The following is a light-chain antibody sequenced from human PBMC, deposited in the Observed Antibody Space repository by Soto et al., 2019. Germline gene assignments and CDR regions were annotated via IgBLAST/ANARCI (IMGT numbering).Light chain of an antibody. V-gene: IGKV1-5*01. CDR1: QTISSW. Sequence: DIQMTQSPSTLSGSVGDRVTITCRASQTISSWLAWYQQKPGKAPKLLIYAASTLQNGVPSTFSGSGSGTEFTLTIRSLQPEDFGTYYCQQFKSYPITFGQGTRLDIK. CDR3: QQFKSYPIT. CDR2: AAS. J-gene: IGKJ5*01.